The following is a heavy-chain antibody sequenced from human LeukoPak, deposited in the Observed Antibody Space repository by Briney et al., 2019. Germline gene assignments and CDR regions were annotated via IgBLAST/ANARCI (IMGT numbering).Heavy chain of an antibody. CDR1: GYTFTNYD. V-gene: IGHV1-8*01. Sequence: ASVKVSCKTSGYTFTNYDINWVRQTTGQGLEWLGWMSPNNGDTGYAQKFQGRVTMTRDTSTNTAYMELSGLTSEDTAVYYCARNPPRTGDFNSWGQGALVTVSS. J-gene: IGHJ4*02. CDR2: MSPNNGDT. D-gene: IGHD7-27*01. CDR3: ARNPPRTGDFNS.